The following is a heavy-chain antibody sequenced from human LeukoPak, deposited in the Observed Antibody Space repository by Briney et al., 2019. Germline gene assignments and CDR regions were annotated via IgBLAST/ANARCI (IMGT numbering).Heavy chain of an antibody. CDR2: ISTSGRTI. V-gene: IGHV3-11*01. J-gene: IGHJ4*02. CDR1: RFTFSDYY. Sequence: GGSLRLSCAASRFTFSDYYMSWIRQAPGKGLEWVSCISTSGRTINYADSVKGRFTISRDDAKNSLYLQMNSLRAEDTAVYYCARPGGSGWSLDYWGQGTLVTVSS. D-gene: IGHD6-19*01. CDR3: ARPGGSGWSLDY.